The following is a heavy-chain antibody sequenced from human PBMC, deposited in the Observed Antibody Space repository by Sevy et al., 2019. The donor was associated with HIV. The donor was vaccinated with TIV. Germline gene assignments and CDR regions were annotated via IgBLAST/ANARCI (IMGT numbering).Heavy chain of an antibody. CDR1: GFTFSDYA. Sequence: GGSLRLSCAASGFTFSDYAIHWVRQAPGKGLGWLAVISYHGRNQFYADSVRGRFTISRDDSKNTVYLQMNSLRPDDTALYYCARKQFVLPFDYWGQGTLVTVSS. V-gene: IGHV3-30*04. CDR3: ARKQFVLPFDY. J-gene: IGHJ4*02. D-gene: IGHD6-6*01. CDR2: ISYHGRNQ.